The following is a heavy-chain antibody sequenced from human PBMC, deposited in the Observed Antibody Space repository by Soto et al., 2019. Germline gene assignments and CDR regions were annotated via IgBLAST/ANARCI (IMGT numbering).Heavy chain of an antibody. V-gene: IGHV4-31*03. CDR3: ARDPITMVRGTAGYYGMDV. CDR1: GGSISSSGYY. J-gene: IGHJ6*02. D-gene: IGHD3-10*01. Sequence: KPSETLSLTCTVSGGSISSSGYYWSWIRQHPGKGLEWIGYIYYSGSTYYNPSLKSRVTISVDTSKNQFSLKLSSVTAADTAVYYCARDPITMVRGTAGYYGMDVWGQGTTVTVSS. CDR2: IYYSGST.